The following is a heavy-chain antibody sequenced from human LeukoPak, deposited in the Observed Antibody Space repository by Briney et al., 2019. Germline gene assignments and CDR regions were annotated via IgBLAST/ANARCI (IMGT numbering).Heavy chain of an antibody. V-gene: IGHV4-39*01. CDR1: GGSISDSSFY. Sequence: SETLSLTSSVTGGSISDSSFYWGWVRQAPRKGLDWIGSMSYSGITFYNPSLKSRVIISADTSKNQFSLRLTSVTAADTAVYYCANRGIYGYFNYWGQGTLVTVSS. J-gene: IGHJ4*02. CDR2: MSYSGIT. D-gene: IGHD3-10*01. CDR3: ANRGIYGYFNY.